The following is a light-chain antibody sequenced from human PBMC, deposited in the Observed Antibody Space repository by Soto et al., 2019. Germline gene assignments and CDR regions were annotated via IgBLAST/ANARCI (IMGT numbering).Light chain of an antibody. CDR2: DAS. CDR1: QSISSN. V-gene: IGKV3-15*01. CDR3: QQYNNWPWT. Sequence: EIVMTQSPATLSVSRGERATLSCRASQSISSNLAWYQQQPGQAPRLLIYDASTRATGVPARFSGSGSGTEFTLTISSLQSEDFAVYYCQQYNNWPWTFGQGTKVEIK. J-gene: IGKJ1*01.